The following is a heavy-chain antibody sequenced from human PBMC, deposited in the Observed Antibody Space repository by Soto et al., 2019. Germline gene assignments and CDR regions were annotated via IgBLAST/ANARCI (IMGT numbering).Heavy chain of an antibody. J-gene: IGHJ4*02. CDR3: ARGELDRTIDY. CDR1: GFTFSSRS. D-gene: IGHD3-16*01. V-gene: IGHV3-48*02. CDR2: ISGHSTTI. Sequence: PGGSLRLSCAASGFTFSSRSMNWVRQAPGKGLEWVSYISGHSTTIYYADSVKGRFTISRDNARNSVNLQMNSLRDEDTAVYYCARGELDRTIDYWGQGTLVTVSS.